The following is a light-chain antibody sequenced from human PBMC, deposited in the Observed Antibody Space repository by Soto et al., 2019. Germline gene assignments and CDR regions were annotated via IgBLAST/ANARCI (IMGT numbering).Light chain of an antibody. CDR2: DVS. CDR3: SSYTSSSTYV. V-gene: IGLV2-14*01. J-gene: IGLJ1*01. Sequence: QSALTQPASVSGSPGQSITISCTGTSSDVGGYDYVCWYQQHPGKAPKLMIYDVSNRPSGVSNRFSGSKSGNTASLTVSGLQSEDESDYYCSSYTSSSTYVFGTGTKLTVL. CDR1: SSDVGGYDY.